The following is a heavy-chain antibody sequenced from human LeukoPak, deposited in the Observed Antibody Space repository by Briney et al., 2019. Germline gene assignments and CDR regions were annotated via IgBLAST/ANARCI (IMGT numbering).Heavy chain of an antibody. CDR2: IRSRAHSSAT. CDR1: GFTFSGST. V-gene: IGHV3-73*01. J-gene: IGHJ5*02. D-gene: IGHD3-3*01. CDR3: TSGITS. Sequence: GGSLKLSCAASGFTFSGSTMHWVRQASGKGLEWVGRIRSRAHSSATAYAASVKGRFTISRDDSKNTAYLQMNSLKTEDTAMYYCTSGITSWGQGTLVTVSS.